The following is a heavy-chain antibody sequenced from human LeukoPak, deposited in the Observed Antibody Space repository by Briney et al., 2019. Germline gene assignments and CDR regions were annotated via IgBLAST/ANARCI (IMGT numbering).Heavy chain of an antibody. V-gene: IGHV4-38-2*02. Sequence: SETLSLTCTVSGYSISSGYYWGWIRQPPGKGLEWIGSIYHSGSTYYNPPLKSRVTISVDTSKNQFSLKLSSVTAADTAVYYCARVQYYYYYMDVWGKGTTVTVSS. J-gene: IGHJ6*03. CDR2: IYHSGST. CDR3: ARVQYYYYYMDV. CDR1: GYSISSGYY. D-gene: IGHD4-11*01.